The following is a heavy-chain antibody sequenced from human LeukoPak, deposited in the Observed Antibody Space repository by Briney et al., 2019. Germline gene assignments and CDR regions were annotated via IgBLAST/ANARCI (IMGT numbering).Heavy chain of an antibody. V-gene: IGHV3-11*04. CDR3: ARALNLLDPVTLDY. J-gene: IGHJ4*02. Sequence: GGSLRLSCAASGLRFSDYYVSWIRQAPGKGLQWVSYISSGGDIMHYADSVKGRFTISRDNAKNSLFLQMNSLRAEDTAVYYCARALNLLDPVTLDYWGQGTLVTVSS. CDR1: GLRFSDYY. CDR2: ISSGGDIM. D-gene: IGHD1-1*01.